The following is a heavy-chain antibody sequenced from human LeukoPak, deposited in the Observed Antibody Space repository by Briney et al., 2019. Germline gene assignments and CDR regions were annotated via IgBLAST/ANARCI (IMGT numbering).Heavy chain of an antibody. CDR1: GFTFSSHG. CDR3: AKRAAAGQRDYYYYMDV. D-gene: IGHD6-13*01. CDR2: ISYDGSNK. Sequence: GGSLRLSCAASGFTFSSHGMHWVRQAPGKGLEWVSVISYDGSNKYYADSVKGRFTISRDNSKNTLYLQMNSLRAEDTAVYYCAKRAAAGQRDYYYYMDVWGKGTTVTVSS. J-gene: IGHJ6*03. V-gene: IGHV3-30*18.